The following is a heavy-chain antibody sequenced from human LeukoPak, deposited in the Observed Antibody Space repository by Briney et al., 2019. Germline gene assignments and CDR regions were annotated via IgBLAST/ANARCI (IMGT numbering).Heavy chain of an antibody. Sequence: SVKVSCKASGGTFSSYAISWVRQAPGQGLEWMGGIIPIFGTANYAQKFQGRVTITADESTSTAYMELSSLRSEDTAVYYCARALALAGYYYDSSGYLNWFDPWGQGTLVTVSS. J-gene: IGHJ5*02. D-gene: IGHD3-22*01. CDR1: GGTFSSYA. CDR3: ARALALAGYYYDSSGYLNWFDP. V-gene: IGHV1-69*13. CDR2: IIPIFGTA.